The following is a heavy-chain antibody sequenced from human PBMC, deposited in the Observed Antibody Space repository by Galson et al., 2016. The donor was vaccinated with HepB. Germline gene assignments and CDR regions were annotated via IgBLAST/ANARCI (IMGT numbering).Heavy chain of an antibody. CDR2: ISGAGGTT. J-gene: IGHJ1*01. Sequence: SLRLSCAASGFTVRSNYMTWVRQAPGKGLEWVSDISGAGGTTHYADSVKGRFTISRDNSRDTLYLQMDRLRAADTAVYYCAKERGWYGGPNYGSWGQGTLVTVSS. CDR3: AKERGWYGGPNYGS. D-gene: IGHD2-15*01. V-gene: IGHV3-23*01. CDR1: GFTVRSNY.